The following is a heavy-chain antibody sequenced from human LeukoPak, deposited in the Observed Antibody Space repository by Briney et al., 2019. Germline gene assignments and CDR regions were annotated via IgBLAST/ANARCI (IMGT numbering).Heavy chain of an antibody. Sequence: GGSLRLSCAASRFTFSSYAMHWVRQAPGKGLEWVAVISFDGSNKYYADSLKGRFTISRDNSKNTLYLQMNSLRAEDTAVYYCASDATYCSSTSCYGASYYYYMDVWGKGTTVTVSS. V-gene: IGHV3-30*04. CDR3: ASDATYCSSTSCYGASYYYYMDV. D-gene: IGHD2-2*01. CDR1: RFTFSSYA. J-gene: IGHJ6*03. CDR2: ISFDGSNK.